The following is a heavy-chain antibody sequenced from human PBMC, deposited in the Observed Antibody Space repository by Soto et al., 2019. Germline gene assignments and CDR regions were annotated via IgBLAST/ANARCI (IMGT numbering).Heavy chain of an antibody. CDR3: ARGRYCLTGRCFPNWFDS. D-gene: IGHD7-27*01. V-gene: IGHV4-30-4*01. CDR1: GDSISNLDYF. J-gene: IGHJ5*01. CDR2: IYKSATT. Sequence: SETLSLTCSVSGDSISNLDYFWAWIRQPPGQALEYIGYIYKSATTYYNPSFESRVAISVDTSKSQFSLNVTSVTAADTAVYFCARGRYCLTGRCFPNWFDSWGQGTLVTVSS.